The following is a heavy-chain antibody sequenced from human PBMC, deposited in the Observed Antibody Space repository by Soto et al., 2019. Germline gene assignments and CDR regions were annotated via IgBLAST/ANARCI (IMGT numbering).Heavy chain of an antibody. V-gene: IGHV1-8*01. CDR3: ARGGSLYYYYYYYGMDV. Sequence: ASVKVSCKASGYTFTSYDINWVRQATGQGLEWMGWMNPNSGNTGYAQKFQGRVTMTRNTSIGTAYMELSSLRSEDTAVYYCARGGSLYYYYYYYGMDVWGQGTTVTVSS. D-gene: IGHD2-2*02. CDR1: GYTFTSYD. CDR2: MNPNSGNT. J-gene: IGHJ6*02.